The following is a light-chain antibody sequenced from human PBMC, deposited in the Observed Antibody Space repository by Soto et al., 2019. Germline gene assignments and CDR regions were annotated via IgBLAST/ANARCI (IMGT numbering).Light chain of an antibody. Sequence: DIQMTQSPSTLSASVGDRVTXTXRXSQSXXSWLAWYQQKPGKAPKLLIYKASSLESGVPSRFSGSGSGTEFTLTISSLQPDDFATYYCQQYNSYSGTFGQGTKVEIK. CDR3: QQYNSYSGT. CDR2: KAS. J-gene: IGKJ1*01. CDR1: QSXXSW. V-gene: IGKV1-5*03.